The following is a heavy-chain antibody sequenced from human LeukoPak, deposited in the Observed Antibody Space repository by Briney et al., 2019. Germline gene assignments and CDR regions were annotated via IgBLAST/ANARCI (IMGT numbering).Heavy chain of an antibody. V-gene: IGHV3-21*01. CDR1: GFTFSSYS. CDR2: ISSSSSYI. CDR3: AKGKQWLADAFDI. D-gene: IGHD6-19*01. Sequence: PGGSLRLSCAASGFTFSSYSMNWVRQAPGKGLEWVSSISSSSSYIYYADSVKGRFTISRDNSKNTLYLQMNSLRAEDTAVYYCAKGKQWLADAFDIWGQGTMVTVSS. J-gene: IGHJ3*02.